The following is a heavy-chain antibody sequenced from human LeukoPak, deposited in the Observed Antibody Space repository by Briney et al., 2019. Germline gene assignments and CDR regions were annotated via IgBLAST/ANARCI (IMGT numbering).Heavy chain of an antibody. CDR2: ISWNSGSI. Sequence: SLRLSCAASGFTFDDYAMHWVRQAPGKGLEWVSGISWNSGSIGYADSVKGRFTISRDNAKNALYLQMNSLRAEDTAVYFCAREPTAVGLWGQGTLVTVSS. J-gene: IGHJ4*02. CDR3: AREPTAVGL. V-gene: IGHV3-9*01. CDR1: GFTFDDYA. D-gene: IGHD1-26*01.